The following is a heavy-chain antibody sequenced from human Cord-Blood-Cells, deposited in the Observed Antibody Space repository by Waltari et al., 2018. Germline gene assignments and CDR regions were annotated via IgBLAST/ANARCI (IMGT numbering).Heavy chain of an antibody. CDR2: ISSSSSYI. D-gene: IGHD6-6*01. Sequence: EVQLVESGGGLVKPGGSLRLSCAASGFTFSSYSMNWVRQAPGKGLEWVSSISSSSSYIYYADSVKARFTISRDKAKNSLYLQMNSLRAEDTAVYYCARDLDRYSSSSGYDYWGQGTLVTVSS. V-gene: IGHV3-21*01. CDR1: GFTFSSYS. J-gene: IGHJ4*02. CDR3: ARDLDRYSSSSGYDY.